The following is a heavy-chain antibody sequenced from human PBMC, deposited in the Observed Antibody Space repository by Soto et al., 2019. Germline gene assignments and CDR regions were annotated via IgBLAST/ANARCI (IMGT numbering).Heavy chain of an antibody. CDR2: IYYSGST. V-gene: IGHV4-59*01. Sequence: SETLSLTCTVSAGSISSYYWSWIRQPPGKGLEWIGYIYYSGSTNYNPSLKSRVTISVDTSKNQFSLKLSSVTAADTAVYYCARHHYSNYLGYWGQGTLVTGSS. CDR3: ARHHYSNYLGY. D-gene: IGHD4-4*01. J-gene: IGHJ4*02. CDR1: AGSISSYY.